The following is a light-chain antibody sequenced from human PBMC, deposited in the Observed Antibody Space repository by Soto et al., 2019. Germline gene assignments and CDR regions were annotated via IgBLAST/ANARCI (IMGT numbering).Light chain of an antibody. CDR3: QQYGSSPIT. Sequence: EIVLTQSPGTLSLSPGERATLSCRASQSVSSSYLAWYQQKPGQAPRLLIFGASSRASGIPDRFSGSGSGTDFTLTISRLEPEDSAVYSCQQYGSSPITFGQGTRLEMK. CDR2: GAS. V-gene: IGKV3-20*01. CDR1: QSVSSSY. J-gene: IGKJ5*01.